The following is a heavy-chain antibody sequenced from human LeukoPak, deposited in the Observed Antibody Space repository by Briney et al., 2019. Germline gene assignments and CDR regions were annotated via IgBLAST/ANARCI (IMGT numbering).Heavy chain of an antibody. Sequence: PGGSLRLSCAASGFTFSSYSMNWVRQAPGKGLEWVSSISSSSSYIYYADSVKGRFTISRDNAKNSLYLQMNSLRAEDTAVYYCARDTRYYDILTGYYRTILYDYWGQGTLVTVSS. CDR3: ARDTRYYDILTGYYRTILYDY. J-gene: IGHJ4*02. CDR2: ISSSSSYI. CDR1: GFTFSSYS. V-gene: IGHV3-21*01. D-gene: IGHD3-9*01.